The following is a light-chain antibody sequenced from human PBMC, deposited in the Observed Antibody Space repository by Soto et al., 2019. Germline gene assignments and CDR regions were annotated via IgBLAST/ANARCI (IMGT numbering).Light chain of an antibody. CDR3: SSYTSSSTQYV. Sequence: QSALTQPASVSGSPGQSITISCTGTSSDVGGYNYVSWYQQHPGKAPKLMIYDVSNRPSGVSNRFSGSKSGKTASLTISGLQAEDEADYYCSSYTSSSTQYVFGTGTKLTVL. CDR1: SSDVGGYNY. J-gene: IGLJ1*01. CDR2: DVS. V-gene: IGLV2-14*01.